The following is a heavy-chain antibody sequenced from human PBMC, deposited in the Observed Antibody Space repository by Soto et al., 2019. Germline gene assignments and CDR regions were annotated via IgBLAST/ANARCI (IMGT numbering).Heavy chain of an antibody. Sequence: ASVKGSCKTSGYSFTAYGISWVRQAHGQGIEWMGWISCYNGKTKYAQKVQGRVTMTTDTSTSTAYMEVRSLRSDDTAIYYCARDAPPPELRFLEWHNYDYNGMDVWGQGTTVTVSS. J-gene: IGHJ6*02. CDR1: GYSFTAYG. CDR3: ARDAPPPELRFLEWHNYDYNGMDV. V-gene: IGHV1-18*01. CDR2: ISCYNGKT. D-gene: IGHD3-3*01.